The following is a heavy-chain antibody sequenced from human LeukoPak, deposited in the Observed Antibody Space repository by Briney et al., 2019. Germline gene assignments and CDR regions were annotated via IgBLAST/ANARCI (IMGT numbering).Heavy chain of an antibody. Sequence: GGSLRLSCAASGFTFSNAWMSWVRQAPGKGLGWVGRIKSKTDGGTTDYAAPVKGRFTISRDDSKNTLYLQMNSLKTEDTAVYYCTTDAGDLVSFDYWGQGTLVTVSS. CDR2: IKSKTDGGTT. J-gene: IGHJ4*02. V-gene: IGHV3-15*01. D-gene: IGHD7-27*01. CDR3: TTDAGDLVSFDY. CDR1: GFTFSNAW.